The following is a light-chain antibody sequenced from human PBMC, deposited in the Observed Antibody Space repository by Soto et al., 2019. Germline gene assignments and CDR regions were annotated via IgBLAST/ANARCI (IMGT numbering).Light chain of an antibody. Sequence: DIQMTQSPSSLSASVGDRVTITCQASQDISNYLYWYQQKPGKAPKLLIYDASNLETGVPSRFSGSGSGTDFTFTISSLQPADIATYYCQQYDNLPITFGGGTKVEIK. CDR3: QQYDNLPIT. J-gene: IGKJ4*01. V-gene: IGKV1-33*01. CDR1: QDISNY. CDR2: DAS.